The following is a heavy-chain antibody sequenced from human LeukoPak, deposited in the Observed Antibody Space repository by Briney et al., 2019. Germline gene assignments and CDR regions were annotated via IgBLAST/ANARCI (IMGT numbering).Heavy chain of an antibody. CDR2: IYYSGST. CDR3: ARGGYYYDSSGLRYYFDY. Sequence: PSETLSLTCTVSGGSISSYYWSWIRQPPGKGLEWIGYIYYSGSTNYNPSLKSRVTMSVDTSKNQFSLKLSSVTAADTAVYYCARGGYYYDSSGLRYYFDYWGQGTLVTVSS. V-gene: IGHV4-59*12. J-gene: IGHJ4*02. CDR1: GGSISSYY. D-gene: IGHD3-22*01.